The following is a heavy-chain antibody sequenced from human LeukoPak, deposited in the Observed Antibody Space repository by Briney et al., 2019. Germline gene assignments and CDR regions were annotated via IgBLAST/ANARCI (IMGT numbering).Heavy chain of an antibody. Sequence: GESLRLSCAASGFTFSSYEMNWVRQAPGKGLVWVSRINSDGSSTIYADSVKGRFTISRDNAKNTLYLQMNSLRAEDTAVYYCARDMPYSSSSGVDYWGQGTLVTVSS. D-gene: IGHD6-6*01. V-gene: IGHV3-74*01. CDR1: GFTFSSYE. CDR2: INSDGSST. CDR3: ARDMPYSSSSGVDY. J-gene: IGHJ4*02.